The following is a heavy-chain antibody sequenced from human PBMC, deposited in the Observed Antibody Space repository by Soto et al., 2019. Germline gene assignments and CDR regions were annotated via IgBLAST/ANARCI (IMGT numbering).Heavy chain of an antibody. CDR1: GGSFSGYY. CDR2: INHSGST. J-gene: IGHJ3*02. CDR3: AIKALYRPEGRAFDI. Sequence: SETLSLTCAVYGGSFSGYYWSWIRQPPGKGLEWIGEINHSGSTNYNPSLKSRVTISVDTSKNQFSLKLSSVTAADTAVYYCAIKALYRPEGRAFDIWGQGTMVTVSS. D-gene: IGHD3-16*02. V-gene: IGHV4-34*01.